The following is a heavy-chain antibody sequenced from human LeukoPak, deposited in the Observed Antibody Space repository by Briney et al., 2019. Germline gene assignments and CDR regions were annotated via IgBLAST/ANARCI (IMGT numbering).Heavy chain of an antibody. CDR2: INADGSDT. J-gene: IGHJ4*02. Sequence: GGSLRLSCAASGFVFSTFWMTWVRQAPGKGLEWVANINADGSDTYHVDSVKGRFTISRSNAQKSLFLQMNSLRVEDTALYYCVRWGVTAGMQDWGQGTLITVS. CDR3: VRWGVTAGMQD. CDR1: GFVFSTFW. D-gene: IGHD6-19*01. V-gene: IGHV3-7*01.